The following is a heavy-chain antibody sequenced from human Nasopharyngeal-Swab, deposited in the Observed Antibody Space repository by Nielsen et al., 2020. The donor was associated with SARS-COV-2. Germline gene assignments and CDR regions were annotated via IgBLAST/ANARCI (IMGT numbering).Heavy chain of an antibody. V-gene: IGHV3-11*04. D-gene: IGHD2-15*01. CDR3: ASAGCSGGSCYSDGYYFDY. J-gene: IGHJ4*02. Sequence: GGSLRLSCAASGFTFSDYYMSWIRQAPGQGLEWVSYISSSGSTIYSADSVKGRFTISRDNAKNSLYLQMNSLRAEDTAVYYCASAGCSGGSCYSDGYYFDYWGQGTLVTVSS. CDR1: GFTFSDYY. CDR2: ISSSGSTI.